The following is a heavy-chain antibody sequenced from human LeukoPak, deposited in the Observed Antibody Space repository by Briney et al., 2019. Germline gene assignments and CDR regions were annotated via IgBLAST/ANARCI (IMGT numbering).Heavy chain of an antibody. D-gene: IGHD3-22*01. CDR2: IKQDGSEK. CDR1: GFTFSSYW. Sequence: GGSLRLSCAASGFTFSSYWMSWVRQAPGKGLEWVANIKQDGSEKYYVDSVKGRFTFSRDNAKNSLYLQMNSLRAEDTAVYYCARPMIVVVFDAFDIWGQGTMVTVSS. J-gene: IGHJ3*02. V-gene: IGHV3-7*01. CDR3: ARPMIVVVFDAFDI.